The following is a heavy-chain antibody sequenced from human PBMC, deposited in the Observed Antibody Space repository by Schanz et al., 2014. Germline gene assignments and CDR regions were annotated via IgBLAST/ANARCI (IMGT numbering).Heavy chain of an antibody. Sequence: QVQLVESGGGVVQPGRSLRLSCTASGFTFSKYGVHWVRQAPGKGLEWVAVISYDGSSKNHADSVQGRFTISRDNSKNALYLQMDSLRAEDTAVYYCARGTDTAMEHRPFDYWGQGTLVTVSS. V-gene: IGHV3-33*01. J-gene: IGHJ4*02. CDR1: GFTFSKYG. D-gene: IGHD5-18*01. CDR2: ISYDGSSK. CDR3: ARGTDTAMEHRPFDY.